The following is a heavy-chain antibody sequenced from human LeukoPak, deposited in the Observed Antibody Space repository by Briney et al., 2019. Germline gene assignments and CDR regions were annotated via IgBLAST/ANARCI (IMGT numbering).Heavy chain of an antibody. J-gene: IGHJ4*02. Sequence: GGSLRLACAASGFTFSSYAMHWVRQAPGKGLEYVSAISSNGGSTYYANSVKGRFTISRDNSKNTLYLQMGSLRAEDMAVYYCARGQRGYSGYDHYSFDYWGQGTLVTVSS. V-gene: IGHV3-64*01. D-gene: IGHD5-12*01. CDR1: GFTFSSYA. CDR3: ARGQRGYSGYDHYSFDY. CDR2: ISSNGGST.